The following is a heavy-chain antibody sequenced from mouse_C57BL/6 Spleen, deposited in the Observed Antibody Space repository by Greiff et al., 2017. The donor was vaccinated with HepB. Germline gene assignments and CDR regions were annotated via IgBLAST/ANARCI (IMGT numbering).Heavy chain of an antibody. Sequence: VQRVESGAELVKPGASVKMSCKASGYTFTSYWITWVKQRPGQGLEWIGDIYPGSGSTNYNEKFKSKATLTVDTSSSTAYMQLSSLTSEDSAVYYCARDGYYGAYWGQGTLVTVSA. J-gene: IGHJ3*01. V-gene: IGHV1-55*01. CDR1: GYTFTSYW. CDR3: ARDGYYGAY. CDR2: IYPGSGST. D-gene: IGHD2-3*01.